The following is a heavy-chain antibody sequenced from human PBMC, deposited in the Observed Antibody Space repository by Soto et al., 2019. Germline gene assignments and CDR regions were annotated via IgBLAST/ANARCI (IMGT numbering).Heavy chain of an antibody. Sequence: QVQLVESGGGMVQPGRSLRLSCAASGIPFSTSAMHWVRQAPGKGLEWVVVISYDGGTKYYADSVKGRFSISRDNSKKTVYLQMNSLRVDDTAVYYCAKEGTRASFDQWGQGTLVNVAS. CDR2: ISYDGGTK. J-gene: IGHJ4*02. V-gene: IGHV3-30*18. CDR1: GIPFSTSA. CDR3: AKEGTRASFDQ.